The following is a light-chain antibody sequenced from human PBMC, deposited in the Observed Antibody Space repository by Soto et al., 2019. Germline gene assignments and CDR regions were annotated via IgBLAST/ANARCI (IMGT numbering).Light chain of an antibody. V-gene: IGLV1-47*01. J-gene: IGLJ1*01. CDR3: ATWDDSLNGFYV. CDR2: RNN. CDR1: TSNIGSNY. Sequence: QSVLTQPPSASGTPGHGVTISCSGSTSNIGSNYVYWYQQLPGTAPKLLIYRNNQRPSGVPDRFSGSKSGTSASLAISGLRSDDEADYFCATWDDSLNGFYVFGTGTKLTVL.